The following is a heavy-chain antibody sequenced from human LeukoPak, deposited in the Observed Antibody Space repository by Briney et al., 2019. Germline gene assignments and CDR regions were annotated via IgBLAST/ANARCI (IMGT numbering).Heavy chain of an antibody. CDR1: GGSFSGYY. CDR3: ARDHRYNWNYFYYYYMDV. CDR2: INHSGGT. J-gene: IGHJ6*03. Sequence: SETLSLTCAVYGGSFSGYYWSWIRQPPGKGLEWIGEINHSGGTNYNPSLKSRVTISVDTSKNQFSLKLSSVTAADTAVYYCARDHRYNWNYFYYYYMDVWGKGTTVTVSS. V-gene: IGHV4-34*01. D-gene: IGHD1-7*01.